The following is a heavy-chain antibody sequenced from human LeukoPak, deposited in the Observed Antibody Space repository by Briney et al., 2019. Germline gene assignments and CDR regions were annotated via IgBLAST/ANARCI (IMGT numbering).Heavy chain of an antibody. Sequence: SETLSLTCSVSGDSISYFYWSWIRQAAGKGLEWIGRTSSSGNTDYNASLKSRVTMSVDTSKNQLSLKLSSVTAADTAVYYCARLTSSWYQDWYFDLWGRGTLVTVSS. D-gene: IGHD6-13*01. J-gene: IGHJ2*01. CDR3: ARLTSSWYQDWYFDL. CDR2: TSSSGNT. V-gene: IGHV4-4*07. CDR1: GDSISYFY.